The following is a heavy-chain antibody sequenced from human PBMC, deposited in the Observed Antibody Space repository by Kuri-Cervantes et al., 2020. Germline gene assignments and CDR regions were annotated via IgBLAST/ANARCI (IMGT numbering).Heavy chain of an antibody. V-gene: IGHV5-51*01. Sequence: KVSCKGSGYSFSNNWIGWVRQMPGKGLEWMGIIYPGDSDTKYSPSFQGQVTISVDKSISTAYLQWSSLKASDTAMYYCARLDYGDHGSSYYYYYMDVWGKGTTVTVSS. CDR1: GYSFSNNW. CDR3: ARLDYGDHGSSYYYYYMDV. J-gene: IGHJ6*03. D-gene: IGHD4-17*01. CDR2: IYPGDSDT.